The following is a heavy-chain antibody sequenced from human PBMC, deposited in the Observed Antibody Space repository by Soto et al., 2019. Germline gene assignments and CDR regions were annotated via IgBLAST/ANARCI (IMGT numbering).Heavy chain of an antibody. V-gene: IGHV3-7*03. CDR1: GFTFSIYA. Sequence: GGSLRLSCEASGFTFSIYAMTWFRKSPGRGLERLAKIQQAEVDGNNADSVKGRSTIYRDNGKTSLYIQLTNLRAEDTAVYYCARDHPILPAHHFFYGSGVWGRGATVTVSS. CDR3: ARDHPILPAHHFFYGSGV. D-gene: IGHD2-21*02. CDR2: IQQAEVDG. J-gene: IGHJ6*02.